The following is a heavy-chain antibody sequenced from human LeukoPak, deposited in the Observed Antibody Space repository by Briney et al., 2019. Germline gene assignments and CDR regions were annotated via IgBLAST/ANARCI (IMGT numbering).Heavy chain of an antibody. CDR3: ARFGIFYDMDV. CDR1: GGSISGYY. V-gene: IGHV4-59*01. CDR2: IHYSGKA. J-gene: IGHJ6*02. Sequence: SETLSLTCTVSGGSISGYYWTWTRQPPGKGLEWIGQIHYSGKADYNPSLRSRITISVDTSKNKMFLKLSSVTAADTAVYYCARFGIFYDMDVWGRGTTVIVSS. D-gene: IGHD3-16*01.